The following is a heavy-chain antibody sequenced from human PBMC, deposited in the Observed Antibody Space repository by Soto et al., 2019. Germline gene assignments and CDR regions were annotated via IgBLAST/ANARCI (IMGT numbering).Heavy chain of an antibody. CDR3: ARGPGIRFLEWLSQYNWFDP. CDR2: INHSGST. CDR1: GGSFSGYY. V-gene: IGHV4-34*01. D-gene: IGHD3-3*01. J-gene: IGHJ5*02. Sequence: PSETLSLTCAVYGGSFSGYYWSWIRQPPGKGLEWIGEINHSGSTNYNPSLKSRVTIPVDTSKNQFSLKLSSVTAADTAVYYCARGPGIRFLEWLSQYNWFDPWGQGTLVTVSS.